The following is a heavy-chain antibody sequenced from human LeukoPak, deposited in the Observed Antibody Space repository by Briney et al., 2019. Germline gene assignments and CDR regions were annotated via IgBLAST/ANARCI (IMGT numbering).Heavy chain of an antibody. CDR3: ARQRGSGCFDY. CDR1: GFTFSTYG. D-gene: IGHD6-19*01. V-gene: IGHV3-30*02. CDR2: MRYGGRNK. J-gene: IGHJ4*02. Sequence: GVSLRLSCAASGFTFSTYGMHWVRQAPGKGLEWVAFMRYGGRNKYYADSVKGRFTISRDSSENTLSLQMNSLRAEDTAVYYCARQRGSGCFDYWGQGTLVTVPS.